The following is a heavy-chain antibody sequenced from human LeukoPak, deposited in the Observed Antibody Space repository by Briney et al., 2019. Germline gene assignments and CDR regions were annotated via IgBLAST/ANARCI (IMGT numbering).Heavy chain of an antibody. D-gene: IGHD3-10*01. Sequence: PGGSLRLSCAASGFTFSSYSMNWVRQAPGKGLEWVSSINSAGSYIYYADSMKGRFTISRDNAKKSLYLQMNSLRAEDTAVYYCARDLGGSGNLYFDYWGQGTLVTVSS. CDR3: ARDLGGSGNLYFDY. J-gene: IGHJ4*02. CDR2: INSAGSYI. V-gene: IGHV3-21*01. CDR1: GFTFSSYS.